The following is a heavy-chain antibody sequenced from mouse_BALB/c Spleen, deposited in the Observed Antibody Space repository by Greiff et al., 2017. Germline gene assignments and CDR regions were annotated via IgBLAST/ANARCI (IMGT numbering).Heavy chain of an antibody. CDR2: ISNGGGST. CDR3: ARRRDGYWDY. CDR1: GFTFSSYT. D-gene: IGHD2-3*01. Sequence: EVQGVESGGGLVQPGGSLKLSCAASGFTFSSYTMSWVRQTPEKRLEWVAYISNGGGSTYYPDTVKGRFTISRDNAKNTLYLQMSSLKSEDTAMYYCARRRDGYWDYGGQGTTLTVSS. V-gene: IGHV5-12-2*01. J-gene: IGHJ2*01.